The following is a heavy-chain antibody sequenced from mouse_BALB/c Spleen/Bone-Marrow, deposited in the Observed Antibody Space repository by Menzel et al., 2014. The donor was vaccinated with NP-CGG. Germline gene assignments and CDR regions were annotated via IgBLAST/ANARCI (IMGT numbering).Heavy chain of an antibody. CDR2: IDTSDSYT. CDR1: GYTFTDNW. Sequence: QVQLQQSGAELAMPGASVKMSCKASGYTFTDNWIYWVKQRPGQGLEWIGAIDTSDSYTNYNQKFKGKASLTADASSSTAYMQVSSLTSDDSAVYYCGRGGNDLSLDYWGQGTSVTVSS. V-gene: IGHV1-69*01. D-gene: IGHD2-4*01. CDR3: GRGGNDLSLDY. J-gene: IGHJ4*01.